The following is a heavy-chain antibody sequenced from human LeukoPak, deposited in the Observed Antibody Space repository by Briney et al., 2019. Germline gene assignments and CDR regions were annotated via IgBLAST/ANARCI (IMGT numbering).Heavy chain of an antibody. V-gene: IGHV4-59*08. CDR3: ATLRWFWPFDY. CDR2: IYYSGST. D-gene: IGHD3-10*01. Sequence: SETLSLTCTVSGGSISSYYWSWIRQPPGKGLEWIGYIYYSGSTNYNPSLKSRVTISVDTSKNQFSLKLSSVTAADTAVYYCATLRWFWPFDYWGQGTLVTVSS. CDR1: GGSISSYY. J-gene: IGHJ4*02.